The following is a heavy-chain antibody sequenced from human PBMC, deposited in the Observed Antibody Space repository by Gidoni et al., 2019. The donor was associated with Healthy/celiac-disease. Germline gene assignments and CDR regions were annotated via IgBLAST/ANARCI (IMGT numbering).Heavy chain of an antibody. CDR2: ISSSSSTI. CDR1: GSTFSRER. J-gene: IGHJ4*02. Sequence: EVQLVEPGGGLVQPGGYLRLSCSASGSTFSRERMNWVRQAPGKGLEWVSYISSSSSTIYYADSVKGRFTISRDNAKNSLYLQMNSLRDEDTAVYYCARDLYYYDSSGYYYVLYFDYWGQGTLVTVSS. CDR3: ARDLYYYDSSGYYYVLYFDY. D-gene: IGHD3-22*01. V-gene: IGHV3-48*02.